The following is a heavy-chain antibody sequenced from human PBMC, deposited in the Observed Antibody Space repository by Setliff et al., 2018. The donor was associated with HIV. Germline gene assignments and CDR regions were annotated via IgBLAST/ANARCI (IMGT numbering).Heavy chain of an antibody. CDR3: ARRYSSSWYFDH. V-gene: IGHV4-34*01. CDR2: INHVGIT. CDR1: GGSFSGYY. Sequence: PSETLSLTCAVHGGSFSGYYWSWIRQSPGKGLEWIGEINHVGITNYNPSLKSRVTISVDTSKNQFSLKLTSASAADTAVYYCARRYSSSWYFDHWGHGTLVTVSS. J-gene: IGHJ4*01. D-gene: IGHD6-13*01.